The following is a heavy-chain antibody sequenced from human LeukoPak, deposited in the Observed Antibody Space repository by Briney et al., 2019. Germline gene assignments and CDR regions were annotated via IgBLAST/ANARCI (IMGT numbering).Heavy chain of an antibody. D-gene: IGHD4-17*01. CDR3: AKAADIHYGDYGRAHFDY. J-gene: IGHJ4*02. Sequence: GGSLRLSCAASGFTFSSYAMSWVRQAPGKGLEWVAVISYDGSNKYYADSVKGRFTISRDNSKNTLYLQMNSLRAEDTAVYYCAKAADIHYGDYGRAHFDYWGQGTLVTVSS. CDR2: ISYDGSNK. V-gene: IGHV3-30*18. CDR1: GFTFSSYA.